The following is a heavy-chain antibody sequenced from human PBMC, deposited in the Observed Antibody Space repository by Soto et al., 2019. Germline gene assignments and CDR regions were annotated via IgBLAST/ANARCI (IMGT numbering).Heavy chain of an antibody. CDR3: ASPTGKLDY. J-gene: IGHJ4*02. CDR1: GGTFSNYA. V-gene: IGHV1-69*01. Sequence: QGQLVKSGAEVKKPGSSVKVSCRTSGGTFSNYAISWVRQAPGQGLEWMGGIVPIFGTATYAQKFQGRVTITADESTSTAYMELSSLRSDDTAVYYCASPTGKLDYWGQGTLVTVSS. CDR2: IVPIFGTA. D-gene: IGHD2-8*02.